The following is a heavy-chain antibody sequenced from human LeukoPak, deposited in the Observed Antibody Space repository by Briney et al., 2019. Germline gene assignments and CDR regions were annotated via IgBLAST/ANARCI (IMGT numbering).Heavy chain of an antibody. V-gene: IGHV3-11*04. CDR2: ISSSVSTI. Sequence: GGSLRLSCAASGFTFSDYYMSWIRQAPGKGLEWVSYISSSVSTIYYADSVKGRFTISRDNAKNSLYLQMNSLRAEDKAVYYCARERFGELFPSFDYWGQGTLVTVSS. CDR1: GFTFSDYY. CDR3: ARERFGELFPSFDY. D-gene: IGHD3-10*01. J-gene: IGHJ4*02.